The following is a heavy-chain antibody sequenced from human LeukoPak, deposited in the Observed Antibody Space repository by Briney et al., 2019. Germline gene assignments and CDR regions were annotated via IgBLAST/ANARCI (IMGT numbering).Heavy chain of an antibody. V-gene: IGHV3-53*01. CDR3: ARAYGHGRWGYMDV. Sequence: GGSLRLSCAASRFTVSSNYMTWVRQAAGKGLEWVSVIYSGGSTYYADSVKGRFTISRDNSKNTLYLQMNSLRAEDTAVYYCARAYGHGRWGYMDVWGKGTTVTVSS. CDR1: RFTVSSNY. D-gene: IGHD7-27*01. J-gene: IGHJ6*03. CDR2: IYSGGST.